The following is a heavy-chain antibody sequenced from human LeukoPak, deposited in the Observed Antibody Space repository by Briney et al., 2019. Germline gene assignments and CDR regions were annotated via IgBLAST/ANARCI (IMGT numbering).Heavy chain of an antibody. CDR1: GGSISSSSYY. J-gene: IGHJ4*02. CDR3: ARDNGIAAAGLDY. D-gene: IGHD6-13*01. V-gene: IGHV4-39*07. CDR2: IYYSGST. Sequence: SETLSLTCTVSGGSISSSSYYWGWIRQPPGKGLEWIGSIYYSGSTYYNPSLKSRATISVDTSKNQFSLKLSSVTAADTAVYYCARDNGIAAAGLDYWGQGTLVTVSS.